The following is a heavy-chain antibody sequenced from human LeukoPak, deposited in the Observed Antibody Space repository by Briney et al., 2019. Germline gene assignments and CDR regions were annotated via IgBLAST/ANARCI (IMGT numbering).Heavy chain of an antibody. V-gene: IGHV1-2*02. CDR2: ISPNSGET. CDR1: GYTFTDYY. CDR3: ARDGNFDY. J-gene: IGHJ4*02. Sequence: ASVKVSCKASGYTFTDYYMHWVRQAPGQGLEWMGWISPNSGETSYAQKFQGRVTMTRDTSIGTVYMEVSSLRPDDTAVFYCARDGNFDYWGQGTLVTVSS. D-gene: IGHD1-1*01.